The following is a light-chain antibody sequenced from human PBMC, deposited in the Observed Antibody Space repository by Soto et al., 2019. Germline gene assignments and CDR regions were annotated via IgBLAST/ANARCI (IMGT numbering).Light chain of an antibody. J-gene: IGLJ3*02. CDR3: SSYTTSGTPV. CDR2: EVS. V-gene: IGLV2-14*01. CDR1: SSDVGGYNY. Sequence: QSALTQPASVSGSPGQSITISCTGTSSDVGGYNYLSWYQQHPGKAPKVMIYEVSTQPTAVSTRFSGSKSGNTAPLTISGLQAEDEADYFCSSYTTSGTPVFGGGTQLTVL.